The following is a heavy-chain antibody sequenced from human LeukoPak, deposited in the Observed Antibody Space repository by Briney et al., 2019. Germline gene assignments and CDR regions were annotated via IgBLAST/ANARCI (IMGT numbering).Heavy chain of an antibody. CDR1: GFTFSSYG. Sequence: GGSLRLSCAASGFTFSSYGMHWVRQAPGKGLEWVANIKQDGSEKYYVDSVKGRFTISRDNAKNSLYLQMNSLRAGDTAVYYCARENYFDYWGQGTLVTVSS. J-gene: IGHJ4*02. V-gene: IGHV3-7*01. CDR3: ARENYFDY. CDR2: IKQDGSEK.